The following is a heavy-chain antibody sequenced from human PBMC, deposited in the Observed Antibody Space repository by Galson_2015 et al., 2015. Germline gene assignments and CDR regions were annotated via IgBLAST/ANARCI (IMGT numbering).Heavy chain of an antibody. J-gene: IGHJ3*02. Sequence: QSGAEVKKPGESLKISCKGSGYSFTNHWIGWVRQMPGKGLEWMGIIYPGDSETRYGPSFQSQVTISADKSISTAYLQWSSLKASDTAMYYCARRPGTLTGVNVFDIWGQGTGVTVSS. CDR2: IYPGDSET. CDR1: GYSFTNHW. V-gene: IGHV5-51*01. CDR3: ARRPGTLTGVNVFDI. D-gene: IGHD3-9*01.